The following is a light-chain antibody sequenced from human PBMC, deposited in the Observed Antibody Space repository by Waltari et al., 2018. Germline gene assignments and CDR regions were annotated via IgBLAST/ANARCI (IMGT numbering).Light chain of an antibody. CDR1: SGDVAPYDR. CDR2: EVT. CDR3: SSYTNRGASPVV. Sequence: QSALTQPPSVSGSPGQSVTIPCTGGSGDVAPYDRVSWYQQPPGPAPKLIIYEVTHRPSGVPDRFSGSKSGNTASLTISGLQVEDESDYYCSSYTNRGASPVVFGAGTRLTVL. J-gene: IGLJ2*01. V-gene: IGLV2-18*02.